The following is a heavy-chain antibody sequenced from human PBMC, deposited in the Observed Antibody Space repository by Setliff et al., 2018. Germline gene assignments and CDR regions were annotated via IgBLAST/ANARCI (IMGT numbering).Heavy chain of an antibody. Sequence: TGGSPRLSCAASGFSFSGSAVYWVRQASVKGLEWIGRIRGRTDNYATAYAASVRGRFTISRDDSKNTAYLQMNRLKTEDTAVYYCTFARDGYDVFDIWGQGTMVTVSS. D-gene: IGHD5-18*01. J-gene: IGHJ3*02. CDR2: IRGRTDNYAT. CDR1: GFSFSGSA. CDR3: TFARDGYDVFDI. V-gene: IGHV3-73*01.